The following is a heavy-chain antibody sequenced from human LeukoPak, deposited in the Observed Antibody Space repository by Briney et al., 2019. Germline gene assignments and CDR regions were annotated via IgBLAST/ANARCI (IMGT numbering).Heavy chain of an antibody. CDR1: GFSFSTNW. D-gene: IGHD3-9*01. CDR3: GKVSGDWFVPFDY. J-gene: IGHJ4*02. Sequence: PGGSLRLSCAASGFSFSTNWMTWVRQAPGKGLEWVANIKQDGSEKYYVDSVKGRFTISRDNAKNSLSLQMNSLRADDSAIYYCGKVSGDWFVPFDYWGQGTLVTVSS. V-gene: IGHV3-7*05. CDR2: IKQDGSEK.